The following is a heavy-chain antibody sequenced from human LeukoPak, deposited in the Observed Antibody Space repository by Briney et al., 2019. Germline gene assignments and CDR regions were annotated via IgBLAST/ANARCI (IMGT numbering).Heavy chain of an antibody. V-gene: IGHV3-74*01. J-gene: IGHJ6*04. Sequence: GGSLRLSCAASGFTFSNYWMHWVRQAPGKALVWVSRVNRDGSGTNYADSVKGQFTISRDNAKNTVYLQMNSLRAEDTAVYYCARGYDILTGHWDVWGKGTTVTVSP. CDR2: VNRDGSGT. CDR3: ARGYDILTGHWDV. D-gene: IGHD3-9*01. CDR1: GFTFSNYW.